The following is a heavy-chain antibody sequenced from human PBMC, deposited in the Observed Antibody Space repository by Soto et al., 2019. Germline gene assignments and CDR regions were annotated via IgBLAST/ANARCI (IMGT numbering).Heavy chain of an antibody. Sequence: PSETLSLTCTVSGGSISTSSYYWAWIRQPPGKGLEWIGSVYYSGSTYYNPSLKSRVTISADTSNNQFSLKLNYVTASDTAMYFCARHFGYRSSWDVHFDLWGLGTLVTVSS. D-gene: IGHD6-13*01. J-gene: IGHJ4*02. CDR1: GGSISTSSYY. CDR3: ARHFGYRSSWDVHFDL. CDR2: VYYSGST. V-gene: IGHV4-39*01.